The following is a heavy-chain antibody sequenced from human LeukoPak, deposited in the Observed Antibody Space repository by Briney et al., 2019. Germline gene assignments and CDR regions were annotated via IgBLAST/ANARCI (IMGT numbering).Heavy chain of an antibody. CDR3: ARGILVGVGYSNYPVLDY. D-gene: IGHD4-11*01. CDR2: IYYSGST. CDR1: GVSISSSSYY. J-gene: IGHJ4*02. Sequence: SETLSLTCTVSGVSISSSSYYWGWLRQPPGKGLEWIGSIYYSGSTYYNPSLKSRVTIFVGTSKNQFSLKLSSVTAADTAVYYCARGILVGVGYSNYPVLDYWGQGTLVTVSS. V-gene: IGHV4-39*07.